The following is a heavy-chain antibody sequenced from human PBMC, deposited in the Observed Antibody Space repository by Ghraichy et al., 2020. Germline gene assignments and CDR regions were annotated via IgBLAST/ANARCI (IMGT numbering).Heavy chain of an antibody. D-gene: IGHD4-17*01. CDR3: ARVQDYGDHDAFDI. V-gene: IGHV1-2*02. CDR2: INPNSGGT. Sequence: ASVKVSCKASGYTFTGYYMHWVRQAPGQGLEWMGWINPNSGGTNYAQKFQGRVTMTRDTSISTAYMELSRLRSDDTAVYYCARVQDYGDHDAFDIWGQGTMVTVSS. J-gene: IGHJ3*02. CDR1: GYTFTGYY.